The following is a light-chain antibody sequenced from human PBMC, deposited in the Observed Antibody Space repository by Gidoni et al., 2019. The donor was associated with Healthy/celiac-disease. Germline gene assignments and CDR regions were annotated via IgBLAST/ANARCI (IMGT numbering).Light chain of an antibody. Sequence: SYELTQPPSVSVSPGQTASNTCSGDKLGDKYACWYQQKPGQSPVLVIYQDSKRPSGIPERFSGSNSGNTATLTISGTQAMDEADYYCQAWDSSISVVFGGGTKLTVL. V-gene: IGLV3-1*01. J-gene: IGLJ2*01. CDR3: QAWDSSISVV. CDR1: KLGDKY. CDR2: QDS.